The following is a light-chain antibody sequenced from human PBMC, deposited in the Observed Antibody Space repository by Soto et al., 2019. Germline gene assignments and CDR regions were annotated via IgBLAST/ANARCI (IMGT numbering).Light chain of an antibody. J-gene: IGKJ4*01. CDR1: QSITNW. CDR3: QKYDSYPFT. Sequence: DIQMTQSPSTLSASEGDRVTITCRASQSITNWLAWYQQKPGKAPKLLSSKESKLKSGVPSRFSGTGSGTEFTLTISSMQPDYFASYYCQKYDSYPFTFGGGTKVEI. V-gene: IGKV1-5*03. CDR2: KES.